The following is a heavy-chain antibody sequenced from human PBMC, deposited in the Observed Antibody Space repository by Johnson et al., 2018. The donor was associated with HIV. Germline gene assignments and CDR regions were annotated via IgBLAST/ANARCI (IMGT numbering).Heavy chain of an antibody. CDR2: ISSSGSTR. D-gene: IGHD1-26*01. V-gene: IGHV3-11*04. CDR1: GFTVSTNY. CDR3: ARGYSGSTGTFDI. Sequence: QVQLVESGGGLVQPGGSLRLSCAASGFTVSTNYMNWIRQAPGKGLEWVSYISSSGSTRYYADSVKGRFTISRDNAKNSLYLQMNNLRAEDTAVYYCARGYSGSTGTFDIWGQGTMVTVSS. J-gene: IGHJ3*02.